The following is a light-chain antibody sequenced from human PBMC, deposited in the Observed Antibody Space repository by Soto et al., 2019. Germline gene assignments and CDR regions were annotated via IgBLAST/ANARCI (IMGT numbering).Light chain of an antibody. J-gene: IGKJ4*01. CDR1: QSVSSTY. CDR3: HHYGSSPT. V-gene: IGKV3-20*01. CDR2: GAS. Sequence: ELVLTQSPGTLSLSPGERATLSCRASQSVSSTYSAWFQQKPGQPPRLLIYGASSRATGIPDRFSGSGSGTDFTLTISRLEPEDFAGYYCHHYGSSPTFGGGTKLEIK.